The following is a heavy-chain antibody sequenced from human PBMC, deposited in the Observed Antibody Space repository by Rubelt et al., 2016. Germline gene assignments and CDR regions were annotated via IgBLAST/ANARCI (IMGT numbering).Heavy chain of an antibody. CDR2: ISSSSSTI. CDR1: S. J-gene: IGHJ5*02. V-gene: IGHV3-48*01. D-gene: IGHD3-3*01. CDR3: ARGIFGVVINRFDP. Sequence: SMNWVRQAPGKGLEWVSSISSSSSTIYYADSVKGRFTISRDNAKNSLYLQMNSLRAEDTAVYYCARGIFGVVINRFDPWGQGTLVTVSS.